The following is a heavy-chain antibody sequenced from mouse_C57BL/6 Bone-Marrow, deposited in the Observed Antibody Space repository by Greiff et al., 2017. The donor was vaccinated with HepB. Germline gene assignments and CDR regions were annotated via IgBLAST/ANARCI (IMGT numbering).Heavy chain of an antibody. CDR2: ISYDGSN. CDR1: GYSITSGYY. V-gene: IGHV3-6*01. D-gene: IGHD1-1*01. J-gene: IGHJ2*01. CDR3: ARGAGSSYYFDY. Sequence: VQLVESGPGLVKPSQSLSLTCSVTGYSITSGYYWNWIRQFPGNKLEWMGYISYDGSNNYNPSLKNRISITRDTSKNQFFLKLNSVTTEDTATYYCARGAGSSYYFDYWGQGTTLTVSS.